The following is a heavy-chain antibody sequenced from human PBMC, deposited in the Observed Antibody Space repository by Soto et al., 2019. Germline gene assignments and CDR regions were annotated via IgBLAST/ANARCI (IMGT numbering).Heavy chain of an antibody. D-gene: IGHD2-2*02. Sequence: EVQLVESGGGLVKPGGSLRLSCVDSGFTFSSYSMNWVRQAPGKGLEWVASISSRSSVIWYTDSLKGRFTISRDNAKNSLYLQMNSLRAEDTAVSYCLRGGRGYTRDDVLEVWGQGTMVTVSS. CDR1: GFTFSSYS. V-gene: IGHV3-21*06. CDR2: ISSRSSVI. J-gene: IGHJ3*01. CDR3: LRGGRGYTRDDVLEV.